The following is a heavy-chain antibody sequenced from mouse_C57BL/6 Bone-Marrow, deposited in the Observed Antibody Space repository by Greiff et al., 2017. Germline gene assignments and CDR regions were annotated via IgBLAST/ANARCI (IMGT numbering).Heavy chain of an antibody. J-gene: IGHJ4*01. CDR1: DSEVFPIAY. Sequence: QVQLKESGSELRSPGSSVKLSCKAFDSEVFPIAYMSWVRQKPGHGFEWIGGILPSIGRTIYGEEFEDKATLDADTLSNTAYLELNRLTSEESAIYYVYRGGRWCVPGTMDYWGQGTSVTVSS. CDR3: YRGGRWCVPGTMDY. CDR2: ILPSIGRT. V-gene: IGHV15-2*01. D-gene: IGHD1-1*02.